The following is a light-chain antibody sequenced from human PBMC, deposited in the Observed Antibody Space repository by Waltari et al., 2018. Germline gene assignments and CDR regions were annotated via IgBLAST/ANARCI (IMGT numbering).Light chain of an antibody. Sequence: DIQMTQSPSSLSASLGDSVTITCRASQSIVSYLHWYQQKPGKAPKRLIYAASSLQSGVPSRFSGSGSGTDVTLTISSLQPEDFATYYCQQTYSTLGTFGQGTKVEIK. J-gene: IGKJ1*01. CDR3: QQTYSTLGT. CDR1: QSIVSY. CDR2: AAS. V-gene: IGKV1-39*01.